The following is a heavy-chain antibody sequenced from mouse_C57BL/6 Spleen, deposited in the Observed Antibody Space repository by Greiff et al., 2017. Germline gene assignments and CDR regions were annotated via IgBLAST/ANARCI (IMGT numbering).Heavy chain of an antibody. D-gene: IGHD2-2*01. CDR2: IYPGDGDT. CDR1: GYAFSSSW. CDR3: AFYYGYDGAFAY. J-gene: IGHJ3*01. Sequence: VKLQQSGPELVKPGASVKISCKASGYAFSSSWMNWVKQRPGKGLEWIGRIYPGDGDTNYNGKFKGKATLTADKSSSTAYMQLSSLTSEDSAVYFCAFYYGYDGAFAYWGQGTLVTVSA. V-gene: IGHV1-82*01.